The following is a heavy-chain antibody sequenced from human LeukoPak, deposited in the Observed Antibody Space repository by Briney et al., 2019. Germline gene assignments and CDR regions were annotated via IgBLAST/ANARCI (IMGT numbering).Heavy chain of an antibody. CDR1: GFTLSSYG. CDR2: ISYDGSNK. D-gene: IGHD2-15*01. CDR3: AKDRGYCSGGSCPELRYYYYYYGMDV. J-gene: IGHJ6*04. Sequence: GGSLRLSCAASGFTLSSYGMHWVRQAPGKGLEWVAVISYDGSNKYYADSVKGRFTISRDNSKNTLYLQMNSLRAEDTAVYYCAKDRGYCSGGSCPELRYYYYYYGMDVWGKGTTVTVSS. V-gene: IGHV3-30*18.